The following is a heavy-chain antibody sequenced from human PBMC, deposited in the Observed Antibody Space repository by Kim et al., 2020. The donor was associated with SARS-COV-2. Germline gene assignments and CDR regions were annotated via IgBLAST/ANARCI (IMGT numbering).Heavy chain of an antibody. CDR1: GFTFSNYA. V-gene: IGHV3-23*01. CDR3: VKAPYS. Sequence: GGSLRLSCVASGFTFSNYAMGWVRQTPGKGLEWVSSISGSNGGTYYADSVKGRFTISRDNSKKTLYLQMNSLRAEDAAVYYCVKAPYSWGQGALVTVSS. CDR2: ISGSNGGT. J-gene: IGHJ4*02.